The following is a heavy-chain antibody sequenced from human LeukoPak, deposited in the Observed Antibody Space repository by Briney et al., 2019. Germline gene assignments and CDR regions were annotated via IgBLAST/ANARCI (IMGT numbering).Heavy chain of an antibody. CDR3: ARDPGLLWFGELLPSNFDY. J-gene: IGHJ4*02. D-gene: IGHD3-10*01. V-gene: IGHV4-59*01. Sequence: SETLSLTCTVSGGSISSYYWSWIRQPPGKGLEWIGYIYYSGSTNYNPSLKSRVTISVDTPKNQFSLKLSSVTAADTAVYYCARDPGLLWFGELLPSNFDYWGQGTLVTVSS. CDR1: GGSISSYY. CDR2: IYYSGST.